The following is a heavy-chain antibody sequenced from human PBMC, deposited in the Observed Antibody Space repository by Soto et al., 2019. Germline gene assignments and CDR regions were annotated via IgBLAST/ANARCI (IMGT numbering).Heavy chain of an antibody. V-gene: IGHV4-34*01. Sequence: QVQLQQWGAGLLKPSETLSLTCAVYGGSFSGYFWSWIRQPPGKGMEWIGELNHSGSTKSIPSLKRRVTISVDTSKNQFSLKLSSVTAADTAVYYCALTMVRGVSSDYWVQGTLVTVSS. CDR1: GGSFSGYF. D-gene: IGHD3-10*01. CDR3: ALTMVRGVSSDY. J-gene: IGHJ4*02. CDR2: LNHSGST.